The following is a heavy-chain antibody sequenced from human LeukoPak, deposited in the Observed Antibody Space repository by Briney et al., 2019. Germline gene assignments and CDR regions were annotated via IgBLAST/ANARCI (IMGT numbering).Heavy chain of an antibody. D-gene: IGHD6-13*01. V-gene: IGHV4-59*11. CDR1: GASISSHY. J-gene: IGHJ2*01. Sequence: SETLSLTCSVSGASISSHYWSWIRQPPGKGLEWIGYIYYSVRTNYNPSLKSRVTISVDTSKNQFSLKLSSVTAADTAVYYCARVYYSNSYDYWYFDLWGRGTLVTVSS. CDR2: IYYSVRT. CDR3: ARVYYSNSYDYWYFDL.